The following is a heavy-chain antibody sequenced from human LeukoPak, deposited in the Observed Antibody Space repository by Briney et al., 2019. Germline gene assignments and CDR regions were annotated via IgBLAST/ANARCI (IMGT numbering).Heavy chain of an antibody. J-gene: IGHJ6*03. CDR1: GYAFTSYD. Sequence: GASVKVSCKASGYAFTSYDINWVRQATGQGLEWMGWMNPNSGNTGYAQKFQGRVTMTRNTSISTAYMELSSLRSEDTAVYYCARGSVGATGYYYYYYMDVWGKGTTVTISS. D-gene: IGHD1-26*01. V-gene: IGHV1-8*01. CDR2: MNPNSGNT. CDR3: ARGSVGATGYYYYYYMDV.